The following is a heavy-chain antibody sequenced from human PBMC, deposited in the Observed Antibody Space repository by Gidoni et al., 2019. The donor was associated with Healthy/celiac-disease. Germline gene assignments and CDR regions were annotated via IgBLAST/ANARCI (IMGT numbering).Heavy chain of an antibody. D-gene: IGHD2-2*01. V-gene: IGHV3-48*01. Sequence: EVQLVESGGGLVQPGGSLSLSCAASGFTFSSYSLNWVRQAPGKGLEWVSYISSSSSTIYYADSVKGRFTISRDNAKNSLYLQMNSLRAEDTAVYYCARNNIVVVPAAMRGWFDPWGQGTLVTVSS. J-gene: IGHJ5*02. CDR2: ISSSSSTI. CDR1: GFTFSSYS. CDR3: ARNNIVVVPAAMRGWFDP.